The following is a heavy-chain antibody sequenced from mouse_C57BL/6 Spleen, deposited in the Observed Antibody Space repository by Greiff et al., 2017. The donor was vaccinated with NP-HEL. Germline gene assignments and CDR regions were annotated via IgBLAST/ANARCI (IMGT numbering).Heavy chain of an antibody. CDR1: GFNIKNTY. D-gene: IGHD2-5*01. CDR3: ARIYYSNYYAMDY. Sequence: EVKLVESVAELVRPGASVKLSCTASGFNIKNTYMHWVKQRPEQGLEWIGRIDPANGNTKYAPKFQGKATITADTSSNTAYLQLSSLTSEDTAIYYCARIYYSNYYAMDYWGQGTSVTVSS. V-gene: IGHV14-3*01. J-gene: IGHJ4*01. CDR2: IDPANGNT.